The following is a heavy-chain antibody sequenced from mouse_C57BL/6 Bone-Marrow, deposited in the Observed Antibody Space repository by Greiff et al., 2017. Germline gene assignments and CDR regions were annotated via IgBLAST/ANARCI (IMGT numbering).Heavy chain of an antibody. J-gene: IGHJ3*01. D-gene: IGHD2-4*01. CDR3: ARSRGYDYLFAY. CDR1: GYTFTSYW. Sequence: QVQLKQPGAELVKPGASVKLSCKASGYTFTSYWMHWVKQRPGRGLEWIGRIDPNSGGTKYNEKFKSKATLTVDKPSSTAYMQLSSLTSEDSAVYYCARSRGYDYLFAYWGQGTLVTVSA. CDR2: IDPNSGGT. V-gene: IGHV1-72*01.